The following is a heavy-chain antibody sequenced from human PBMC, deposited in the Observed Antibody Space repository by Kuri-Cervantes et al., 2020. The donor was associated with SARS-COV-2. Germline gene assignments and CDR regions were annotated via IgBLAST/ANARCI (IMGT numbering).Heavy chain of an antibody. J-gene: IGHJ6*02. CDR2: IYSGGST. D-gene: IGHD1-26*01. V-gene: IGHV3-66*04. Sequence: LSLTCAASGFTFSSYWMHWVRQAPGKGLEWVSVIYSGGSTYYADSVKGRFTISRDNSKNTLYLQMNSLRAEDTAVYYCARRVWADVWGRGTTVTVSS. CDR3: ARRVWADV. CDR1: GFTFSSYW.